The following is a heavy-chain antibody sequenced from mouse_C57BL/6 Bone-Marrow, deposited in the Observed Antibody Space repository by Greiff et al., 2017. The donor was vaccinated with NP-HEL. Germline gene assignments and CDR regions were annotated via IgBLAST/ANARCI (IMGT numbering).Heavy chain of an antibody. CDR2: IYPRSGNT. V-gene: IGHV1-81*01. CDR1: GYTFTSYG. J-gene: IGHJ4*01. CDR3: ARRGFYRYYAMDY. Sequence: QVQLKQSGAELARPGASVKLSCKASGYTFTSYGISWVKQRTGQGLEWIGEIYPRSGNTYYNEKFKGKATLTADKSSSTAYMELRSLTSEDSAVYFCARRGFYRYYAMDYWGQGTSVTVSS. D-gene: IGHD1-1*01.